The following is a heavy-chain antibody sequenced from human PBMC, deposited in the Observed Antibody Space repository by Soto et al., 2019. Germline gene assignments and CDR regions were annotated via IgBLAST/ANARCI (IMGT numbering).Heavy chain of an antibody. Sequence: QVQLQESGPGLVKPSGTLSLTCAVSGGSISTSNWWSWVRQPPGKGLEWIGEVDRTGSTNYNPSLASQLTISVDKSKNPSSLKPTSVPAADTAVYYCAKARATIAAAAIFDCWGQGTLVTVSS. J-gene: IGHJ4*02. CDR1: GGSISTSNW. CDR2: VDRTGST. CDR3: AKARATIAAAAIFDC. V-gene: IGHV4-4*02. D-gene: IGHD6-13*01.